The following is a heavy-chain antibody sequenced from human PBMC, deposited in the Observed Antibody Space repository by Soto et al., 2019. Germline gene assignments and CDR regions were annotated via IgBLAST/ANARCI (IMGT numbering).Heavy chain of an antibody. Sequence: GGSLRLSCAASGFKFSSYARSWVRQAPGKGLEWVSAISGSGGSTYYADSVKGRFTISRDNSKNTLYLQMNSLRAEDTAVYYCAKDGRDCSSTSCYGYWGQGTLVTVSS. V-gene: IGHV3-23*01. CDR3: AKDGRDCSSTSCYGY. D-gene: IGHD2-2*01. CDR2: ISGSGGST. CDR1: GFKFSSYA. J-gene: IGHJ4*02.